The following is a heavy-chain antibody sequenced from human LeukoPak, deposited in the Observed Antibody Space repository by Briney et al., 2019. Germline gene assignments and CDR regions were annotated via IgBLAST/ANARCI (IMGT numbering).Heavy chain of an antibody. CDR1: GFTVGSSY. CDR3: AKGYNYAYEY. V-gene: IGHV3-53*01. Sequence: GGSLRLSCAASGFTVGSSYMSWVRQAPGKGLEWVSLIYSGGSTYYAASVKGRFTISRDNSKNTLYLQMNSLRPEDTAAYYCAKGYNYAYEYWGQGTLVTVSS. CDR2: IYSGGST. J-gene: IGHJ4*02. D-gene: IGHD5-18*01.